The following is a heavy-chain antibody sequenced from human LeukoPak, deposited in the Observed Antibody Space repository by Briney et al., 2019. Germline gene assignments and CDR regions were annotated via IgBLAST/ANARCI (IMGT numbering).Heavy chain of an antibody. CDR1: GDSVSSNSAA. CDR3: ARAVVAATEDAFDI. J-gene: IGHJ3*02. Sequence: SQTLSLTCAISGDSVSSNSAAWNWIRPSPSRGLEWLGRTYYRSKWYNDYAVSVKSRITINPDTSKNQFYLQLNSVTPEDTAVYYCARAVVAATEDAFDIWGQGTMVTVSS. CDR2: TYYRSKWYN. V-gene: IGHV6-1*01. D-gene: IGHD2-15*01.